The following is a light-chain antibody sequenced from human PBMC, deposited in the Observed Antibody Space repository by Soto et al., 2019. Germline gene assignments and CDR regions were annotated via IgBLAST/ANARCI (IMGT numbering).Light chain of an antibody. V-gene: IGKV2-30*01. CDR3: MQGAHWPPWT. CDR1: QTLVSSDGNTY. Sequence: VVMTQSPLSLPVTLGQPASISCKSSQTLVSSDGNTYLNWFQQRPGQSPRRLIYKVSNRDSGVPDRFSVSGSGTDFTLKISRVEAEDVGTYYCMQGAHWPPWTFGQGTKVEIK. J-gene: IGKJ1*01. CDR2: KVS.